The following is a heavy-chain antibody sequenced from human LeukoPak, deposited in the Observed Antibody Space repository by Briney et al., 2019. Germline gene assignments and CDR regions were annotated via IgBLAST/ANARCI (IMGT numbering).Heavy chain of an antibody. CDR1: GCSLTNYG. D-gene: IGHD3-16*01. CDR3: AREDPGGAFDV. Sequence: GASVKVSCKASGCSLTNYGINWVRQAPGQGLEWMGWIGTYNGNPDYTQRLQGRVTMTTDTSTSTAYMELRSLKSDDTAVYYCAREDPGGAFDVWGRGTMVTVSS. J-gene: IGHJ3*01. V-gene: IGHV1-18*01. CDR2: IGTYNGNP.